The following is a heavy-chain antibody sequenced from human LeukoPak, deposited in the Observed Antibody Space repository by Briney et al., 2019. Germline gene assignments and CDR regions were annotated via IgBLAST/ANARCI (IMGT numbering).Heavy chain of an antibody. J-gene: IGHJ5*02. CDR1: GFSFSSNW. Sequence: GGSLRLSCAAPGFSFSSNWMGWARQAPGKGLEWVSHIRSSSETFYADSVKGRFTISRDNARNSLYLQMNNLRGEDTAIYYCARDAGNSGYGCDLWGQGTLVTVSS. V-gene: IGHV3-48*01. CDR2: IRSSSET. D-gene: IGHD5-12*01. CDR3: ARDAGNSGYGCDL.